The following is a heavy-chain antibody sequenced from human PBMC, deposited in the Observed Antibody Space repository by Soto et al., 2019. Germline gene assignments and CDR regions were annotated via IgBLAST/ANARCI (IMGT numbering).Heavy chain of an antibody. D-gene: IGHD3-3*01. V-gene: IGHV3-48*01. J-gene: IGHJ4*02. CDR2: ISSSSFTI. Sequence: GGSLRLSCAASGFRFSDYSMNWVRQAPGRGLEWVSYISSSSFTIHYADSVEGRFAISRDNAKNSLYLQMNSLRVEDTAVYYCARDYNDFWSGHCEYWGQGALVTVSS. CDR1: GFRFSDYS. CDR3: ARDYNDFWSGHCEY.